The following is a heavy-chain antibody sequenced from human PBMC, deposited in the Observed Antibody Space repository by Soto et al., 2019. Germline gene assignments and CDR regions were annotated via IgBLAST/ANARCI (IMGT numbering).Heavy chain of an antibody. V-gene: IGHV3-30*18. CDR2: ISYDGNNK. J-gene: IGHJ4*02. D-gene: IGHD3-22*01. CDR1: GFTFRGYG. Sequence: TGGSLRLSCAVAGFTFRGYGMHWVRQAPGKGLEWVAVISYDGNNKYYADSVKGRFTISRDNSGNTLDLQMNSLRVEDTAVYYCAKSVRYYDSSGYYPLDYWGQGTVVTVSS. CDR3: AKSVRYYDSSGYYPLDY.